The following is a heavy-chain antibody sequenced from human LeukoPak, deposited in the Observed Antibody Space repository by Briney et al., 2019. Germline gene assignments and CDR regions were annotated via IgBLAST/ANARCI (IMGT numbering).Heavy chain of an antibody. J-gene: IGHJ4*02. D-gene: IGHD2-15*01. CDR1: GYTFTSYG. V-gene: IGHV1-18*01. Sequence: ASVKVSCKASGYTFTSYGISWVRQAPGQGLEWMGWISGYNGHTKNAQKLQGRVTMTTDTSTSTAYMELRSLRSEDTAVYYCARRNGYCSGGSCYSSGLFDYWGQGTLVTVSS. CDR3: ARRNGYCSGGSCYSSGLFDY. CDR2: ISGYNGHT.